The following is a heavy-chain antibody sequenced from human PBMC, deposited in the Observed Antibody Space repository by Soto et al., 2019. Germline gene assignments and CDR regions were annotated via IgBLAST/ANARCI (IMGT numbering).Heavy chain of an antibody. V-gene: IGHV4-30-4*01. CDR2: IYYSGST. CDR3: AREDLVPGNGGYSGYEGRQTDY. CDR1: GGSISSGDYY. D-gene: IGHD5-12*01. J-gene: IGHJ4*02. Sequence: QVQLQESGPGLVKPSQTLSLTCTVSGGSISSGDYYWSWIRQPPGKGLEWIGYIYYSGSTYYNPSLKSRVTISVDTSKNQFSLKLSSVTAADTAVYYCAREDLVPGNGGYSGYEGRQTDYWGQGTLVTVSS.